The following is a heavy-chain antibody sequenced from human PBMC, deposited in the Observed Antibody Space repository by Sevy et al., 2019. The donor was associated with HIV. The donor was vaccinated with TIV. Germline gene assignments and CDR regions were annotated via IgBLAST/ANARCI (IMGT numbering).Heavy chain of an antibody. Sequence: ASVKVSCKASGYTFTGYYMHWVRQAPGQGLEWMGRINPNSGGTNYAQKFQGRVTMTRDTSISTAYVELSRLRSDDTAVYYCARDMVAAMGGFYYYYGMDVWGQGTTVTVSS. V-gene: IGHV1-2*06. CDR3: ARDMVAAMGGFYYYYGMDV. D-gene: IGHD2-21*02. J-gene: IGHJ6*02. CDR2: INPNSGGT. CDR1: GYTFTGYY.